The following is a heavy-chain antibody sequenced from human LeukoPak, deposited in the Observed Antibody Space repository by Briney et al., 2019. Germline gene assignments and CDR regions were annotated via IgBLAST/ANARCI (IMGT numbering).Heavy chain of an antibody. V-gene: IGHV1-18*04. D-gene: IGHD3-10*01. CDR3: ARAYYGSGGSLTHTDFDY. Sequence: YTVTNYGISWVRQAPGXGLEWXGXXXXYNGNTNYAQKLQDRVTMTTDTSTSTAYMELRSLRSDDTAVYYCARAYYGSGGSLTHTDFDYRGQGTLVTVSS. CDR2: XXXYNGNT. CDR1: YTVTNYG. J-gene: IGHJ4*02.